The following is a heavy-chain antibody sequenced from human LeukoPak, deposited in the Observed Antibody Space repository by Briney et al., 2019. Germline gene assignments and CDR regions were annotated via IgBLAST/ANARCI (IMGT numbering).Heavy chain of an antibody. D-gene: IGHD2-2*01. CDR3: ARGRCSSTSCYALFY. V-gene: IGHV1-69*05. CDR1: GGTFSSYA. CDR2: IIPIFGTA. J-gene: IGHJ4*02. Sequence: XCKASGGTFSSYAISWVRQAPGQGLEWMGGIIPIFGTANYAQKFQGRVTITTDESTSTAYMELSSLRSEDTAVYYCARGRCSSTSCYALFYWGQGTLVTVSS.